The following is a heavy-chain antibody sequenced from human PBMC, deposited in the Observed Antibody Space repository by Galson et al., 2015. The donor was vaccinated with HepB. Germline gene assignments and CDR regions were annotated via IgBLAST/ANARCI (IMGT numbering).Heavy chain of an antibody. J-gene: IGHJ6*02. CDR2: ISYDGSNK. V-gene: IGHV3-30*18. CDR3: AKDTGETQQWLGIYYYYYGMDV. D-gene: IGHD6-19*01. CDR1: GFTFSSYG. Sequence: SLRLSCAASGFTFSSYGMHWVRQAPGKGLEWVAVISYDGSNKYYADSVKGRFTISRDNSKNTLYLQMDSLRAEDTAVYYCAKDTGETQQWLGIYYYYYGMDVWGQGTTVTVSS.